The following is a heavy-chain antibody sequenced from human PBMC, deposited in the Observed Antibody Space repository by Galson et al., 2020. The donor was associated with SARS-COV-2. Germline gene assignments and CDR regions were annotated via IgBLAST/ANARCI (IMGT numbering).Heavy chain of an antibody. D-gene: IGHD1-26*01. CDR2: IKQDGSEK. Sequence: GGSLRLSCAASGFTFSSYWMSWVRQAPGKGLEWVANIKQDGSEKYYVDSVKGRFTISRDNAKDSLFLQMSNLRADDTAVYYCANGGRSPAFWGQGTLVTFSS. CDR1: GFTFSSYW. V-gene: IGHV3-7*03. J-gene: IGHJ4*02. CDR3: ANGGRSPAF.